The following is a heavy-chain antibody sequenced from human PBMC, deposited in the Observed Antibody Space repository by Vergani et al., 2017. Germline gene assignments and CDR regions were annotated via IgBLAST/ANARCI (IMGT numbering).Heavy chain of an antibody. J-gene: IGHJ6*02. Sequence: EVQLLESGGALVQPGGSLRLSCAASGFTFNHYAMNWVRQAPGKGLEWVSGISGRVGSTYYAGSVKGRFTISRDSSKNTLYLQMNSLSAGDTAVYYCAKANPRNSGYDYLYYYHAMDVWGQGTTVTVSS. CDR1: GFTFNHYA. V-gene: IGHV3-23*01. CDR2: ISGRVGST. CDR3: AKANPRNSGYDYLYYYHAMDV. D-gene: IGHD5-12*01.